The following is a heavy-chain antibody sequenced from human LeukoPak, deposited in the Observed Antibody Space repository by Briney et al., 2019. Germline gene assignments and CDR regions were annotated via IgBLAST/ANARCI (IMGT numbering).Heavy chain of an antibody. CDR2: IRSKANSYAT. D-gene: IGHD6-13*01. CDR3: TRLSSSSLRDY. Sequence: GGSLKLSCVAAGFTFSGSAMHWVRQASGKGLEWVGRIRSKANSYATAYAASVKGRFTISRDDSKNTAYLQMNSLKTEDTAVYYCTRLSSSSLRDYWGQGTLVTVSS. J-gene: IGHJ4*02. V-gene: IGHV3-73*01. CDR1: GFTFSGSA.